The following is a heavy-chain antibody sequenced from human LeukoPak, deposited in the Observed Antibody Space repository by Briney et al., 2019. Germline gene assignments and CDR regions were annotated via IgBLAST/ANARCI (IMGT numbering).Heavy chain of an antibody. V-gene: IGHV3-48*03. D-gene: IGHD4-17*01. CDR3: ARDPTANDYGDYVFDY. J-gene: IGHJ4*02. CDR2: ISSSGSTI. CDR1: GFIFTSYN. Sequence: PWGSLRLSCAASGFIFTSYNFDWVRQAPGKGLEWVSYISSSGSTIYYADSVKGRFTISRYNAKNSLYLQMNSLRAEDTAVYYCARDPTANDYGDYVFDYWGQGTLVTVSS.